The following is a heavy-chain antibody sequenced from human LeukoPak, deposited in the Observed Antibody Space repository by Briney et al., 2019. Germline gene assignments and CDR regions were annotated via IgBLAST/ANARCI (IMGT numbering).Heavy chain of an antibody. Sequence: PSETLSLTCAVSGGSISSGGYSWSWIRQPPGKGLEWIGYIYHSGSTYYNPSLKSRVTISVDRSKNQFSLKLSSVTAADTAVYYCARARYFDWLLSPSWFDPWGQGTLVTVSS. J-gene: IGHJ5*02. D-gene: IGHD3-9*01. CDR3: ARARYFDWLLSPSWFDP. V-gene: IGHV4-30-2*01. CDR1: GGSISSGGYS. CDR2: IYHSGST.